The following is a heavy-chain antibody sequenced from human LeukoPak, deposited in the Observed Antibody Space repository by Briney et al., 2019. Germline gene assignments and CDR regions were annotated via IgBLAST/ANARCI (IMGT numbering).Heavy chain of an antibody. D-gene: IGHD6-19*01. CDR1: GGSISSGDYY. CDR3: ARDSSGWYASDY. CDR2: IYYSGST. Sequence: SETLSLTCTVSGGSISSGDYYWSWIRQPPGKGLEWIGYIYYSGSTYYNPSLKSRVTISLDTSKNQFSLKLTSVTAADTAVYYCARDSSGWYASDYWGQGTLVTVSS. J-gene: IGHJ4*02. V-gene: IGHV4-30-4*01.